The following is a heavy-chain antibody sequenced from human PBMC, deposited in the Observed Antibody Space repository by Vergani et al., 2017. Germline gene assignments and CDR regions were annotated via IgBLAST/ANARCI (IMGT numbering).Heavy chain of an antibody. J-gene: IGHJ5*02. D-gene: IGHD3-3*01. V-gene: IGHV4-61*02. CDR3: AREASDFWSGYYMGNWFDP. CDR1: GGSINSHNYY. Sequence: QVQLQESGPGLVKPSQTLSLTCTVSGGSINSHNYYWSWIRQPAGKGLEWIGRIYTSGSTNYNPSLKSRVTMSVDTSKNQFSLKLSSVTAADTAVYYCAREASDFWSGYYMGNWFDPWGQGTLVTVSS. CDR2: IYTSGST.